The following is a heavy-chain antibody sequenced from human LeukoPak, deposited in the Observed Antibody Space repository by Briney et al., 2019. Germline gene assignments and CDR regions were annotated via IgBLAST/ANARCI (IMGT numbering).Heavy chain of an antibody. CDR2: ISGSGGST. CDR3: AKAPVTTCSGAYCYPFDY. CDR1: GFTFSSYA. D-gene: IGHD2-21*01. V-gene: IGHV3-23*01. Sequence: GGSLRLSCAASGFTFSSYAMSWVRQAPGKGLEWVSAISGSGGSTYYADSVKGRFTISRDSSKNTLYLQMNRLRAEDAAVYYCAKAPVTTCSGAYCYPFDYWGQGTLVTVSS. J-gene: IGHJ4*02.